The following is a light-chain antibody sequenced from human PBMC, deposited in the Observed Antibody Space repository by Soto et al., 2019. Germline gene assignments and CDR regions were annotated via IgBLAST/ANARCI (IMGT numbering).Light chain of an antibody. CDR2: EVT. V-gene: IGLV2-14*01. J-gene: IGLJ1*01. Sequence: QSVLTQPASVSGSPGQSITISCTGTSSDVGAYNFVSWYQQHPGTVPKLLIYEVTNRPSGVSHRFSGSKSRNTASLTISGLQAEDEADYYCNSYTSTSTYVFGTGTKVAVL. CDR3: NSYTSTSTYV. CDR1: SSDVGAYNF.